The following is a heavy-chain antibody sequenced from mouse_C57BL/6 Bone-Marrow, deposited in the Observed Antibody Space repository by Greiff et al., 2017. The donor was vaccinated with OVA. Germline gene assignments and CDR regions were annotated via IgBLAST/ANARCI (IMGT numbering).Heavy chain of an antibody. D-gene: IGHD2-4*01. V-gene: IGHV5-4*01. CDR1: GFTFSSYA. CDR2: ISDGGSYT. J-gene: IGHJ4*01. Sequence: EVQVVESGGGLVKPGGSLKLSCAASGFTFSSYAMSWVRQTPEKRLEWVATISDGGSYTYYPDNVKGRFTISRDNAKNNLYMQMSQLKSEDTAMYYCARDRGDYDGAPYYAMDYWGQGTSVTVSS. CDR3: ARDRGDYDGAPYYAMDY.